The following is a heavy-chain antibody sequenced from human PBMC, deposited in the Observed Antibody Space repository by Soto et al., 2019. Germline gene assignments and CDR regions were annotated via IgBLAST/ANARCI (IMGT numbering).Heavy chain of an antibody. V-gene: IGHV3-30-3*01. CDR3: ARGCYDILTGYYNPPPDYYYGMDV. D-gene: IGHD3-9*01. CDR1: GFTFSSYA. J-gene: IGHJ6*02. CDR2: ISYDGSNK. Sequence: PGGSLRLSCAASGFTFSSYAMHWVRQAPGKGLEWVAVISYDGSNKYYADSVKGRFTISRGNSKNTLYLQMNSLRAEDTAVYYCARGCYDILTGYYNPPPDYYYGMDVWGQGTTVTAP.